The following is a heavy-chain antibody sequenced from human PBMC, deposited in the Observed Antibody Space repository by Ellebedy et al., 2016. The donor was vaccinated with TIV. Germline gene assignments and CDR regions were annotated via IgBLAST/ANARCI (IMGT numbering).Heavy chain of an antibody. J-gene: IGHJ4*02. CDR2: IWYDGSNK. CDR3: ARDQTVPSVHCDY. CDR1: GFTFSTYC. Sequence: GGSLRLXXAASGFTFSTYCMRWVRQAPGKGLEWVTVIWYDGSNKFYRDSVKGRFTITRDNSKNTLSLQMKSLRPDDTAVYYCARDQTVPSVHCDYWGQGTLVTVSS. V-gene: IGHV3-33*08. D-gene: IGHD2-2*01.